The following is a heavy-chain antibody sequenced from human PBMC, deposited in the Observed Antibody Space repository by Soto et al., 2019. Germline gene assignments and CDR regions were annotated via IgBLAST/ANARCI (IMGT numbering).Heavy chain of an antibody. D-gene: IGHD2-8*01. V-gene: IGHV3-30*03. CDR1: GFTFSSYG. CDR2: ISYDGSNK. CDR3: AGFRYCTNGVCYTPYYYYGTDV. Sequence: GGSLRLSCAASGFTFSSYGMHWVRQAPGKGLEWVAVISYDGSNKYYADSVKGRFTISRDNSKNTLYLQMNSLRAEDTAVYYCAGFRYCTNGVCYTPYYYYGTDVWGQGTTVTVSS. J-gene: IGHJ6*02.